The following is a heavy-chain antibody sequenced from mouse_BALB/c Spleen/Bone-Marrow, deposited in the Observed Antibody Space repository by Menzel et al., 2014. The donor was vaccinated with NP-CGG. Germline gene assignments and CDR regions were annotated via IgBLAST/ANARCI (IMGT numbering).Heavy chain of an antibody. Sequence: VQLQQPGAELMKPGASVKLSCTASGFNIKDTYMHWVKQRPEQGLEWIGRIDPANGNTKYDPKFQGKATITADTSSNTAYLQLSSLTSEDTAVYYCATYYRYDRRFAYWGQGTLVTVSA. D-gene: IGHD2-14*01. V-gene: IGHV14-3*02. CDR1: GFNIKDTY. J-gene: IGHJ3*01. CDR2: IDPANGNT. CDR3: ATYYRYDRRFAY.